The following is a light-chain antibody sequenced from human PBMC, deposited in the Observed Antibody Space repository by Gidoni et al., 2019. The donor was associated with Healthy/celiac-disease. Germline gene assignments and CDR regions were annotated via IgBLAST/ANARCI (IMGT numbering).Light chain of an antibody. CDR1: QSISSY. J-gene: IGKJ4*01. Sequence: DIQMTQSPSSLSASVGDRVTITCRASQSISSYLNWYQQKPGKAPKLLIYAASSLQSGVPSRFSGSGSGTDFTLTISSLQPEDFATYYCQQSYSXPPAFGGGTKVEXK. CDR3: QQSYSXPPA. CDR2: AAS. V-gene: IGKV1-39*01.